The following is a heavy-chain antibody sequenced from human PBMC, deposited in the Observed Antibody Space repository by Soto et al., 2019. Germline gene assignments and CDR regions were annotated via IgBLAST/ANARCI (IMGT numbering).Heavy chain of an antibody. CDR1: GASISRDH. Sequence: QVQLQESGPGLVKPSETLSLTCTVSGASISRDHWNWIRQPPGKGLEWIGDYSGSTNYNPSLKSPANRSVGTSKTPFAPKLSSVAAANTAVYFCATYTRGGGGRGYWGQGTLVTVSS. J-gene: IGHJ4*02. V-gene: IGHV4-59*08. CDR3: ATYTRGGGGRGY. CDR2: DYSGST. D-gene: IGHD3-16*01.